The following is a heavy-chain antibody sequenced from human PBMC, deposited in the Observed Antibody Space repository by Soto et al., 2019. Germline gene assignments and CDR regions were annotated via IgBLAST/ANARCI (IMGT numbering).Heavy chain of an antibody. CDR1: GFTFSSFD. J-gene: IGHJ4*02. CDR3: TKAGEVFGSVDY. Sequence: VQVLESGGGSVQPGESLRLSCAASGFTFSSFDLNWVRQAPGKGLEWVSGISGDGVITYYADSVRGRFTISRHNSKNTLFLQMNPLRAEDTGIYYCTKAGEVFGSVDYWGRGTLVTVSS. V-gene: IGHV3-23*01. CDR2: ISGDGVIT. D-gene: IGHD3-10*01.